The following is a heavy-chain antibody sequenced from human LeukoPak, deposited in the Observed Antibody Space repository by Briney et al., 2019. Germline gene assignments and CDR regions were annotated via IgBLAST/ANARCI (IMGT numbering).Heavy chain of an antibody. D-gene: IGHD3-10*01. Sequence: GGSLRLSCAASGFTFNNYWMTWVRQAPGKGLEWLSAIGGSDGTTYHATSVRGRFAISKDNSKSTLYLQMNSLRAEDTAIYYCAKSSGSSTYYFDFWGQGTLVTVSS. CDR3: AKSSGSSTYYFDF. J-gene: IGHJ4*02. CDR1: GFTFNNYW. V-gene: IGHV3-23*01. CDR2: IGGSDGTT.